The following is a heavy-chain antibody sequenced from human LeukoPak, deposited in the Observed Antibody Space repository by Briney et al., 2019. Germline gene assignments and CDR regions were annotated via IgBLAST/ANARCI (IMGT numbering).Heavy chain of an antibody. Sequence: SETLSLTCTVSGGSISSSSYYWGWIRQPPGKGLEWIGSIYYSGSTYYNPSLKSRVTISVDTSKNQFSLKLSSVTAADTAVYYCARLEGYYDSSGYWGYFDYWGQGTLVTVSS. D-gene: IGHD3-22*01. CDR2: IYYSGST. V-gene: IGHV4-39*07. J-gene: IGHJ4*02. CDR3: ARLEGYYDSSGYWGYFDY. CDR1: GGSISSSSYY.